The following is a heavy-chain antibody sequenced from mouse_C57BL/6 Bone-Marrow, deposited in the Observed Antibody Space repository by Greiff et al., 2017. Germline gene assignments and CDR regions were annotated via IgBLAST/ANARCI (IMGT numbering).Heavy chain of an antibody. CDR1: GYTFTSYW. J-gene: IGHJ3*01. Sequence: QVQMQQPGAELVRPGSSVKLSCKASGYTFTSYWMHWVKQRPIQGLEWIGNIHPSDSETHYNQKFKDKATFTVDKSSSTAYMQLSSLTSEASAVYYLAREGNYDWFAYWGQGTLVTVSA. CDR2: IHPSDSET. CDR3: AREGNYDWFAY. V-gene: IGHV1-52*01. D-gene: IGHD2-4*01.